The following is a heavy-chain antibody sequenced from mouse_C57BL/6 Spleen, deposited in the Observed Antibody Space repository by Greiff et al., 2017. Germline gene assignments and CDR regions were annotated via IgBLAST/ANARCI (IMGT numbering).Heavy chain of an antibody. V-gene: IGHV1-53*01. CDR2: INPSNGGT. J-gene: IGHJ4*01. Sequence: QVQLQQPGTELVKPGASVKLSCKASGYTFTSYWMHWVKQRPGQGLEWIGNINPSNGGTNYNEKFKSKATLTVDKSSSTAYMQLSSLTSEDSAVYYCARSEITAVVATDYYAMDYWGQGTSVTVSS. D-gene: IGHD1-1*01. CDR3: ARSEITAVVATDYYAMDY. CDR1: GYTFTSYW.